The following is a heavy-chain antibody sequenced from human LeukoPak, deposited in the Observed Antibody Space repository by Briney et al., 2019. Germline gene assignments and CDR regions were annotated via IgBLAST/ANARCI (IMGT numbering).Heavy chain of an antibody. CDR2: FSGSGGTR. V-gene: IGHV3-23*01. CDR1: GFTFSSYA. D-gene: IGHD2-8*01. Sequence: GGSLRLSCAASGFTFSSYAMNWVRQAPGRGLEWVSDFSGSGGTRYYADSVKGRFTISRDNSKNTLYLQMNSLRAEDTAVYYCANGNRCTSPNCLGYYYFYMDVWGKGTTVTVSS. J-gene: IGHJ6*03. CDR3: ANGNRCTSPNCLGYYYFYMDV.